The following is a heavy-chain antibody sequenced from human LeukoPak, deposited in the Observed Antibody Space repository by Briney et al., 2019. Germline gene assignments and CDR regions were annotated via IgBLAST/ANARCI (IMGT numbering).Heavy chain of an antibody. V-gene: IGHV4-34*01. Sequence: SETLSLTCAVYGGSFSGYYWSWIRQPPGKGLEWIGEINHSGSTNYNPSLKSRVTISVDTSKNQFSLKLSSVTAADTAVYYCARGRAKDIVVVVAARKGLYNWFDPWGQGTQVTVSS. CDR3: ARGRAKDIVVVVAARKGLYNWFDP. CDR2: INHSGST. J-gene: IGHJ5*02. CDR1: GGSFSGYY. D-gene: IGHD2-15*01.